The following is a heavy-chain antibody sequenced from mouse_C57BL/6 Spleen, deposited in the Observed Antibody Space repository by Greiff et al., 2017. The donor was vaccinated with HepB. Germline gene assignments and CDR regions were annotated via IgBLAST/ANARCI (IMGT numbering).Heavy chain of an antibody. CDR1: GYTFTDYN. J-gene: IGHJ2*01. V-gene: IGHV1-18*01. CDR3: AINFDY. CDR2: INPNNGGT. Sequence: VQLKESGPELVKPGASVKIPCKASGYTFTDYNMDWVKQSHGKSLEWIGDINPNNGGTIYNQKFKGKATLTVDKSSSTAYMELRSLTTEDTAVYYCAINFDYRGQGTTLTVSS.